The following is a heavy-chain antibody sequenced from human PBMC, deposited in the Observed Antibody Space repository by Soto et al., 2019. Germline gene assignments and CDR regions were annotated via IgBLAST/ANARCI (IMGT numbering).Heavy chain of an antibody. CDR2: ISSSGSTI. V-gene: IGHV3-48*03. CDR3: ARVGGYYYDSSGYWRGAFDI. J-gene: IGHJ3*02. CDR1: GFTFSSYE. Sequence: GGSLRLSCAASGFTFSSYEMNWVRQAPGKGLEWVSYISSSGSTIYYADSVKGRFTISRDNAKNSLYLQMNSLRAEDTAVYYCARVGGYYYDSSGYWRGAFDIWGQGTMVTVSS. D-gene: IGHD3-22*01.